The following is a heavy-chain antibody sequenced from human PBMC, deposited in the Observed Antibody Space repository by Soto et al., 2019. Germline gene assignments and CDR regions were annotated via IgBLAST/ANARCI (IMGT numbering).Heavy chain of an antibody. CDR1: GITFNIHW. CDR3: ARGGPYYDSSGYHGDAFDI. V-gene: IGHV3-74*01. J-gene: IGHJ3*02. Sequence: EVQLVEAGGGLVQPGGSLRLSCAASGITFNIHWMHWVRQAPGKGLVWVSRINYDGRSTSYADSVKGRFTISRANAKNTLYLQSNSVRAEDTAVYYCARGGPYYDSSGYHGDAFDIWGQGTMVTVSS. D-gene: IGHD3-22*01. CDR2: INYDGRST.